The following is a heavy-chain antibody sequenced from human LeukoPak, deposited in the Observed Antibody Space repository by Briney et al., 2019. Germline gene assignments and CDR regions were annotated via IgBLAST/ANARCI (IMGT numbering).Heavy chain of an antibody. CDR1: GIAFSSQW. D-gene: IGHD1-26*01. CDR3: ARSLVGGTSGPGY. Sequence: PGGSLRLSCAGSGIAFSSQWMHWVRQAPGKGLVWVSRINSDGSIITYAGSVKGRFTISRDSAKNTLYLQMNSLRAEDTAVYYCARSLVGGTSGPGYWGQGTLVTVSS. CDR2: INSDGSII. J-gene: IGHJ4*02. V-gene: IGHV3-74*01.